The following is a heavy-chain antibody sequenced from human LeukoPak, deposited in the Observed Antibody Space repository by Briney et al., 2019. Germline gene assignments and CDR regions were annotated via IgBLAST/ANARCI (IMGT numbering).Heavy chain of an antibody. V-gene: IGHV4-34*01. Sequence: SETLSLTCAVYGGSFSGYYWGWIRQPPGKGLEWIGTIHYSGSTYYNPPLKSRVTISVDTSKNQFSLKLSSVTAADTAVYYCARHVSDSSSWYPFDYWGQGTLVTVSS. D-gene: IGHD6-13*01. CDR3: ARHVSDSSSWYPFDY. CDR1: GGSFSGYY. J-gene: IGHJ4*02. CDR2: IHYSGST.